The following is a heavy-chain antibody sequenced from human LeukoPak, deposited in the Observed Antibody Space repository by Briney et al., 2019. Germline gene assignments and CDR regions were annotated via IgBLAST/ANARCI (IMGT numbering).Heavy chain of an antibody. Sequence: SETLSLTCTVSGGSISSSSYYWGWIRELPGRELEWIGNVYNSGSTYSNPSLKSRVTISVDTSKNQFSLKLSSVTAADTAVYYCASFPYCSGGSCYSNFQHWGQGTLVTVSS. CDR3: ASFPYCSGGSCYSNFQH. CDR1: GGSISSSSYY. D-gene: IGHD2-15*01. V-gene: IGHV4-39*01. CDR2: VYNSGST. J-gene: IGHJ1*01.